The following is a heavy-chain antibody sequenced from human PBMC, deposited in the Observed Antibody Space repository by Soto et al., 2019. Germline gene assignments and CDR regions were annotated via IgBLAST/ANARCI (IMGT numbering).Heavy chain of an antibody. J-gene: IGHJ4*02. CDR1: GYTFTDSH. D-gene: IGHD2-21*01. V-gene: IGHV1-2*02. CDR3: ERDPPRYFTSSPEGAGL. CDR2: INPKTGDT. Sequence: ASVKVSCKASGYTFTDSHIHWVRQASGQGLEWLGWINPKTGDTNYPQKFQGRITMTRDTSMSTAYMELTNLTSDDTAVYYCERDPPRYFTSSPEGAGLWGQGTLVTVSS.